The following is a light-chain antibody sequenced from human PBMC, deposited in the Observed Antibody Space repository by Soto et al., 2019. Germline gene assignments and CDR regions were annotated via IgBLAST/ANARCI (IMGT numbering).Light chain of an antibody. CDR1: RSDVGCQKY. CDR2: DVS. Sequence: QSALTQPASVSGSPGQSITISCTGARSDVGCQKYVSWYQHHPGKAPKLMIHDVSHRPSGVSNRFSGSTSGNTASLTISGLQAEDEADYYCSSYTSSSQVVFGGGTKLTVL. CDR3: SSYTSSSQVV. V-gene: IGLV2-14*03. J-gene: IGLJ3*02.